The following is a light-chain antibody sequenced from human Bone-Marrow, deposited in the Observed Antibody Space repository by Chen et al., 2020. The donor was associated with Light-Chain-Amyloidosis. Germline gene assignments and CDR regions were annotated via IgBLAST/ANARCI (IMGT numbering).Light chain of an antibody. V-gene: IGLV2-14*03. Sequence: QSALTQPASVSGSPGQSITISCTGTSSDVGAYNYVSWFQHHPGKAPTLMIYGVSNRPSGVSNRFSGSKSGNTASLTISGLQAEDEADYYCCSYAGSSTYVFGTGTKVTVL. CDR2: GVS. CDR3: CSYAGSSTYV. CDR1: SSDVGAYNY. J-gene: IGLJ1*01.